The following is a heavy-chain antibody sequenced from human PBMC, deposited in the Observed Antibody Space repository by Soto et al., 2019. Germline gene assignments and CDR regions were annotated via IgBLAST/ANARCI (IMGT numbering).Heavy chain of an antibody. CDR1: GFTFSNYA. J-gene: IGHJ4*02. CDR2: ISGSGGST. V-gene: IGHV3-23*01. Sequence: GGSLRLSCAASGFTFSNYAMSWVRQAPGKGLEWVSVISGSGGSTSSADSVKGRFTISRDNSKNTVNLQMNSLRAEDTAVYYCARDPWAAGYWGQGTLVTVSS. D-gene: IGHD3-16*01. CDR3: ARDPWAAGY.